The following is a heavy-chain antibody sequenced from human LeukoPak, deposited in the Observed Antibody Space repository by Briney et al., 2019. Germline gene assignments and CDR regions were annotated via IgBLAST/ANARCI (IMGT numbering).Heavy chain of an antibody. Sequence: GGSLRLSCAASGFTFSSYSMNWVRQAPGKGLEWVSSIRSSSSYIYYADSVKGRFTISRDNAKNSLYPQMNSLRAEDTAVYYCARVSYDILTGYSHIDYWGQGTLVTVSS. J-gene: IGHJ4*02. D-gene: IGHD3-9*01. CDR2: IRSSSSYI. V-gene: IGHV3-21*01. CDR3: ARVSYDILTGYSHIDY. CDR1: GFTFSSYS.